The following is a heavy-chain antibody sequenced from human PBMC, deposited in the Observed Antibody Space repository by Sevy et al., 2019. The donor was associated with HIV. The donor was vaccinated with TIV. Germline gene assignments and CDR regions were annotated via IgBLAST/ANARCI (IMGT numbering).Heavy chain of an antibody. Sequence: GGSLRLSCAASEFTVSSKYMSWVRQAPGKGLEWVSVIYSGGNTYYADSVKGRFTISRDISKNTLYLQMNSLRAEDTAVYYCAKDHYDYRTGYYGYYGMDVWGQGTTVTVSS. J-gene: IGHJ6*02. V-gene: IGHV3-53*05. CDR1: EFTVSSKY. CDR2: IYSGGNT. D-gene: IGHD3-3*01. CDR3: AKDHYDYRTGYYGYYGMDV.